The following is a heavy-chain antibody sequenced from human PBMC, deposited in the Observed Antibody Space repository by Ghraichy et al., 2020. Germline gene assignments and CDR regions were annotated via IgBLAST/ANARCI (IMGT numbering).Heavy chain of an antibody. CDR3: ASGVNYYDSSLPL. CDR1: GGSISSSNW. J-gene: IGHJ4*02. D-gene: IGHD3-22*01. V-gene: IGHV4-4*02. CDR2: IYHSGST. Sequence: GSLRLSCAVSGGSISSSNWWSWVRQPPGKGLEWIGEIYHSGSTNYNPSLKSRVTISVDKSKNQFSLKLSSVTAADTAVYYCASGVNYYDSSLPLWGRGTLVTVSS.